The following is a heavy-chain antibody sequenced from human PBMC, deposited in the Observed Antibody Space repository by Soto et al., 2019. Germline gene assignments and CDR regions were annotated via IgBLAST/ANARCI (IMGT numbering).Heavy chain of an antibody. CDR2: ITGGGATT. CDR3: AKERPDSGDYEC. CDR1: GFALSSCA. Sequence: EVQLLESGGGLVQPGGSLRLSCVASGFALSSCAMNWVRQAPGKGLEWVSVITGGGATTYYADSVKGRFTISRDNSKNTIYLQMNSLTAEDTAVYYCAKERPDSGDYECWCQGTLVTVSS. V-gene: IGHV3-23*01. J-gene: IGHJ4*02. D-gene: IGHD4-17*01.